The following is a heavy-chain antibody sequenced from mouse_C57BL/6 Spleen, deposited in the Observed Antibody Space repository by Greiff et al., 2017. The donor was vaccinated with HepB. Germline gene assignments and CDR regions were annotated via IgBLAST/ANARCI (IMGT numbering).Heavy chain of an antibody. V-gene: IGHV1-18*01. D-gene: IGHD2-12*01. CDR2: INPNNGGT. J-gene: IGHJ3*01. CDR1: GYTFTDYN. Sequence: VQLKESGPELVKPGASVKIPCKASGYTFTDYNMDWVKQSHGKSLEWIGDINPNNGGTIYNQKFKGKATLTVDKSSSTAYMELRSLTSEDTAVYYCASYDEGFAYWGQGTLVTVSA. CDR3: ASYDEGFAY.